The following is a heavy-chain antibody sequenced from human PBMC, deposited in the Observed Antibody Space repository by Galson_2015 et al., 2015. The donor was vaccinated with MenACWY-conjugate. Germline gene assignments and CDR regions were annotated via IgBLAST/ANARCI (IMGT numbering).Heavy chain of an antibody. Sequence: SLRLSCAASGFTFRTYAMHWVRQAPGKGLEWVAVIWYDGSQTYYADSVKGRFTISRDNSKNTAYLQMNSLRAEDTAIYYCAKDLSSGWYEPFDYWGQGTLVAVSS. CDR3: AKDLSSGWYEPFDY. D-gene: IGHD6-19*01. CDR1: GFTFRTYA. CDR2: IWYDGSQT. J-gene: IGHJ4*02. V-gene: IGHV3-33*03.